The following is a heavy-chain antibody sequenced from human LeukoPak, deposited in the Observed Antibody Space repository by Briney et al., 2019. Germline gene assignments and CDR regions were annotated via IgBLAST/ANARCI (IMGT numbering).Heavy chain of an antibody. J-gene: IGHJ6*03. CDR1: GYTFTSYG. Sequence: GSLNVSCRASGYTFTSYGIKRVRQAPGQGLAWMCWISAYNGDTSSAQTLQGRITMTTDTSTNTAYMELRSLSSDDTAVYYCARGGYCKVSGYEKFPHYYYMDVWGKGTTVTVSS. D-gene: IGHD5-12*01. V-gene: IGHV1-18*01. CDR2: ISAYNGDT. CDR3: ARGGYCKVSGYEKFPHYYYMDV.